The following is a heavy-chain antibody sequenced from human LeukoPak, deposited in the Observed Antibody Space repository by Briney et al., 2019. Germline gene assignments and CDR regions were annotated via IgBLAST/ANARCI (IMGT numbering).Heavy chain of an antibody. CDR3: AREDSDSSEGLDY. J-gene: IGHJ4*02. Sequence: ASVKVSCKASGYTFTGYCMHWVRQAPGQGLEWMGWINPNSGGTNYAQKFQGRVTMTRDTSISTAYMELSRLRSDDTAVYYCAREDSDSSEGLDYWGQGTLVTVSS. CDR2: INPNSGGT. D-gene: IGHD3-9*01. V-gene: IGHV1-2*02. CDR1: GYTFTGYC.